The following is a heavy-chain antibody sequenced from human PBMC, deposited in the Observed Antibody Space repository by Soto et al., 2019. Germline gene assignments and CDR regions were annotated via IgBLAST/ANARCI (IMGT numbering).Heavy chain of an antibody. J-gene: IGHJ3*02. CDR2: INAGNGNT. Sequence: ASMKASCKASGYTFTSYGISWVRQAPGQGLEWMGWINAGNGNTKYSQKFQGRVTITRDTSASTAYMQLSSLTSEDTAVYYCTIENCGGDCYPPDACETWGQGTMVT. D-gene: IGHD2-21*02. CDR1: GYTFTSYG. V-gene: IGHV1-3*01. CDR3: TIENCGGDCYPPDACET.